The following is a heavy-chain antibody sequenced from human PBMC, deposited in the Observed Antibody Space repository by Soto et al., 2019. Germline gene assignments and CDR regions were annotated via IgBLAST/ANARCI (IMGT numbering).Heavy chain of an antibody. CDR1: GFTFSDYY. D-gene: IGHD3-9*01. CDR2: ISSSGSTI. V-gene: IGHV3-11*01. Sequence: GGSLRLSCAASGFTFSDYYMSWIRQAPGKGLEWVSYISSSGSTIYYADSVKGRFTISRDNAKNSLYLQMNSLRAEDTAVYYCAGGRTYYDILTGYYGPGGYWGQGTLVTVSS. CDR3: AGGRTYYDILTGYYGPGGY. J-gene: IGHJ4*02.